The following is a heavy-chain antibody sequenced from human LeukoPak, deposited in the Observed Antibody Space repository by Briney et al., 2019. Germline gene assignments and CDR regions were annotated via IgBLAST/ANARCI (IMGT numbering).Heavy chain of an antibody. CDR2: ISYSSTYI. CDR3: ASTPSVGNYYPWYFDF. V-gene: IGHV3-21*01. CDR1: GFTFNSFS. D-gene: IGHD1-26*01. Sequence: PGGSLRLSCAVSGFTFNSFSMNWVRQAPGKGLEWVSSISYSSTYIYYADSVKGRFTIPRDDAKNSLYLQMNSLRAEDTAVYYCASTPSVGNYYPWYFDFWGRGTLVTVSS. J-gene: IGHJ2*01.